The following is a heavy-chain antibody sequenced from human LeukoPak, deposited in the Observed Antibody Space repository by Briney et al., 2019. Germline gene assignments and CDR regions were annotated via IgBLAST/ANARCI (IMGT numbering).Heavy chain of an antibody. CDR2: ISSSDGGT. V-gene: IGHV3-23*01. CDR1: GFTVSSNY. J-gene: IGHJ4*02. CDR3: AKGTLGSCNGATCYPLDY. D-gene: IGHD2-8*01. Sequence: GGSLRLSCAASGFTVSSNYINWVRQTPEKGLEWVAIISSSDGGTYYIDSVKGRFTISRDNSKNMLNLQMNSLRAEDTAVYYCAKGTLGSCNGATCYPLDYWGQGTLVTVSS.